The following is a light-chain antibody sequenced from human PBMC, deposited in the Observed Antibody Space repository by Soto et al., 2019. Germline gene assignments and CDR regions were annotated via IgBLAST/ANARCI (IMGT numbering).Light chain of an antibody. J-gene: IGKJ4*01. CDR3: MQALQTPT. Sequence: DIVMTQSPLSLAVTPGEPASISCWSSQSLLYRDGRIFLDWYLQRPGHSPQLLIYLASIRASGVPDRFSGSGSGTDFTLKISRVEAEDVGIYYCMQALQTPTFGGGTRLDIK. V-gene: IGKV2-28*01. CDR2: LAS. CDR1: QSLLYRDGRIF.